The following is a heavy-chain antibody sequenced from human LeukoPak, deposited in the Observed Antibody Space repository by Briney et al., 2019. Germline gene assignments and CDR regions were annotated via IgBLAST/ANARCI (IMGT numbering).Heavy chain of an antibody. Sequence: SQTLSLTCTVSGGSISSGSYYWSWIRQPAGKGLEWIGRIYTSGSTNYNPSLKSRVTMSVDTSKNQFSLKLSSVTAADTAVYYCAREASEIRYCSGGSCPRYWYFDLWGRGTLVTVSS. V-gene: IGHV4-61*02. CDR2: IYTSGST. D-gene: IGHD2-15*01. J-gene: IGHJ2*01. CDR3: AREASEIRYCSGGSCPRYWYFDL. CDR1: GGSISSGSYY.